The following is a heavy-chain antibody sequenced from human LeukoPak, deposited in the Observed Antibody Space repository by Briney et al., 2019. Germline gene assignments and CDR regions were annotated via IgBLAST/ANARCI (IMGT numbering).Heavy chain of an antibody. Sequence: EASVKVSCKASGYTFTGYYMHWVRQAPGQRLEWMGWINPNSGDTKYAQKFQGRVTMTRDTSISTAYMELSRLRSDDTAVYYCARNVLLWFGEFAPYFDYWGQGTLVTVSS. CDR2: INPNSGDT. J-gene: IGHJ4*02. CDR3: ARNVLLWFGEFAPYFDY. V-gene: IGHV1-2*02. D-gene: IGHD3-10*01. CDR1: GYTFTGYY.